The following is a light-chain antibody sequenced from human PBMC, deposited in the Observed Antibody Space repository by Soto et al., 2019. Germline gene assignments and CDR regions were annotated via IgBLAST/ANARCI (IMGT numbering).Light chain of an antibody. J-gene: IGKJ1*01. CDR1: QSVSSN. Sequence: EIVMTQSPATLSVSPGERATLSCRASQSVSSNLAWYQQKPGQAPRLLIYGASTKATGIPARFSGSGSWTDFTLTISSLQSEDFEVYYCQQYNNWWKFGQGTKVEIK. V-gene: IGKV3-15*01. CDR3: QQYNNWWK. CDR2: GAS.